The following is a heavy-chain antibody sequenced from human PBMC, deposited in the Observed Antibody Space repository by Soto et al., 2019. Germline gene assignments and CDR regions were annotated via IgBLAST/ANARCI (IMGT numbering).Heavy chain of an antibody. CDR1: GFTFSSYW. J-gene: IGHJ4*02. V-gene: IGHV3-74*01. CDR2: ISSDGSSI. Sequence: EVQLVESGGGVVQPGGSLRLSCAASGFTFSSYWMHWVRQAPGAGPVWVSRISSDGSSIYYADSVKGRFTVSRDNAKNTLYLQMSSLRADDTAVYYCGRSREGYSYFEHWGQGILVTVSS. D-gene: IGHD4-4*01. CDR3: GRSREGYSYFEH.